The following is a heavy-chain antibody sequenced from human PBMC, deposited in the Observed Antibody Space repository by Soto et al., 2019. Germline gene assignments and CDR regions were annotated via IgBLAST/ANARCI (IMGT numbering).Heavy chain of an antibody. V-gene: IGHV3-72*01. CDR2: SKNKANSYTT. J-gene: IGHJ4*02. CDR3: ARASITVAGDY. Sequence: GGSLRLSCAASGFTFSDIYMDWVRQAPGKGLEWVGRSKNKANSYTTKYAASLKGRFTISRDDSKNSLYLQMSSLETEDTAVYYCARASITVAGDYWGQGTLVTVSS. D-gene: IGHD6-19*01. CDR1: GFTFSDIY.